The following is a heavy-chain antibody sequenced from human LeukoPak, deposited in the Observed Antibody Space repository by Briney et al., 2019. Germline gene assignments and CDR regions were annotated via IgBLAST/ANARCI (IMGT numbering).Heavy chain of an antibody. D-gene: IGHD5-18*01. Sequence: GGSLRLSCAASGFTFGNYAMHWVRQAPGKGLEHVSTITTNGGNTYYADSVKGRFTISRDNSKDTLFLQMGSLRAEDMAVYYCAKPLTSYSSGFSDVFDVWGHGSMVTVSS. CDR3: AKPLTSYSSGFSDVFDV. CDR2: ITTNGGNT. V-gene: IGHV3-64*02. CDR1: GFTFGNYA. J-gene: IGHJ3*01.